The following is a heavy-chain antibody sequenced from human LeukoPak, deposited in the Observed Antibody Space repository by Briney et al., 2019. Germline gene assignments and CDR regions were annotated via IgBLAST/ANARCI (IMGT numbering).Heavy chain of an antibody. CDR2: INHSGST. Sequence: NSGGSLRLSCAASGFTFSSYSMNWVRQAPGKGLEWIGEINHSGSTNYNPSLKSRVTISVDTSKNQFSLKLSSVTAADTAVYYCARVGRRSGYYPTRYYFDYWGQGTLVTVSS. D-gene: IGHD3-22*01. J-gene: IGHJ4*02. V-gene: IGHV4-34*01. CDR3: ARVGRRSGYYPTRYYFDY. CDR1: GFTFSSYS.